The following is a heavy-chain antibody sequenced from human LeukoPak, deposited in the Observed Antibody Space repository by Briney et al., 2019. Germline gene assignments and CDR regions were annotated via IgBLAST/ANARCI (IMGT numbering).Heavy chain of an antibody. Sequence: SETLSLTCTVSGYSISSGYYWGWIRQPPGKGLEWIGGIYHSGSTYYNPSLKSRVTISVDTSKNQFSLKLSSVTAADTAVYYCASLLGGKVSWFDPWGQGTLVTVSS. CDR2: IYHSGST. CDR3: ASLLGGKVSWFDP. J-gene: IGHJ5*02. D-gene: IGHD4-23*01. V-gene: IGHV4-38-2*02. CDR1: GYSISSGYY.